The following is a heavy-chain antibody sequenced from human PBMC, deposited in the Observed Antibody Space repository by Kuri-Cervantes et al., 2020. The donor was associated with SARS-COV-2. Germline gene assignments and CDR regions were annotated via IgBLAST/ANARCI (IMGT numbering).Heavy chain of an antibody. CDR2: ISAYNGNT. Sequence: ASVKVSCKASGYTFTSYGISWVRQAPGQGLEWMGWISAYNGNTNYAQKLQGRVTMTTDTSTSTAYMELRSLRSDDTAVYYCARDPDTAARAYYYYGMDVWGQGTTVTVPS. J-gene: IGHJ6*02. D-gene: IGHD6-6*01. CDR3: ARDPDTAARAYYYYGMDV. CDR1: GYTFTSYG. V-gene: IGHV1-18*01.